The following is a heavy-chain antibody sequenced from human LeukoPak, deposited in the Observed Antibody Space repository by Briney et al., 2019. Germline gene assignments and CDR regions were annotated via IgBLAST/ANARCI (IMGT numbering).Heavy chain of an antibody. CDR2: INRDGSER. CDR1: GFTFSNYW. CDR3: ARRNAMDV. V-gene: IGHV3-7*03. J-gene: IGHJ6*02. Sequence: GGSLRLSCAACGFTFSNYWMTWVRQAEGKGLEWVANINRDGSERYYVDSVKGRFTISRDDAKSSLYLQMNSLRDEDTAVYYCARRNAMDVWGQGTTVIVFS.